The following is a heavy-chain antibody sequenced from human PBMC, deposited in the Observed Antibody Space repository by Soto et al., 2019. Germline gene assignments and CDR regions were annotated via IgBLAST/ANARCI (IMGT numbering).Heavy chain of an antibody. CDR3: TPEGAGFGY. V-gene: IGHV3-73*01. J-gene: IGHJ4*02. CDR1: GFTFSDSA. D-gene: IGHD1-26*01. Sequence: LRLSCAVSGFTFSDSAMHWVRQASGEGLEWVGRVRSKAKTYATAYAASVEGRFTISRDDSKNTAYLQMNSLKTEDTAVYYCTPEGAGFGYWGQGTLVTVSS. CDR2: VRSKAKTYAT.